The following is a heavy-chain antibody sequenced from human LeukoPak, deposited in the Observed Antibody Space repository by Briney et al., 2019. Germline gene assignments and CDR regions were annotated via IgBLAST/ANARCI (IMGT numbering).Heavy chain of an antibody. V-gene: IGHV3-7*01. J-gene: IGHJ4*02. Sequence: GGSLRLSCAASGFTFSGHWMSWVRQAPGKGLEWVANINQGESEKYYVDSVKGRFTISRDNANNLLYLQMNSLRGEDTAVYYCTRDRSRAEDDWGQGTLVT. CDR2: INQGESEK. CDR3: TRDRSRAEDD. CDR1: GFTFSGHW. D-gene: IGHD1-14*01.